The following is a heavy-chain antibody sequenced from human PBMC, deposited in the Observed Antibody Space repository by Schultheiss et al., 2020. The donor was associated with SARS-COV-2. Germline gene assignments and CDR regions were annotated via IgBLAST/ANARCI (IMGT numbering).Heavy chain of an antibody. V-gene: IGHV3-23*01. J-gene: IGHJ4*02. CDR1: GFSFSGSG. CDR2: ISGSGGST. D-gene: IGHD3-9*01. CDR3: ASRNYDILTGYYSGDDY. Sequence: GGSLRLSCVTSGFSFSGSGIYWVRQAPGKGLEWVSAISGSGGSTYYADSVKGRFTISRDNAKNSLYLQMNSLRAEDTAVYYCASRNYDILTGYYSGDDYWGQGTLVTVSS.